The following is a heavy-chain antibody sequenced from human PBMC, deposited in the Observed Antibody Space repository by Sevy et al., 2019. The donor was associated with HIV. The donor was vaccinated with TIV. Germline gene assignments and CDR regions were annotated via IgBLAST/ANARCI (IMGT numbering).Heavy chain of an antibody. V-gene: IGHV3-11*06. Sequence: GGSLRLPCAASGFTFSDYYMSWIRQAPGKGLEWVSYISSSSSYTNYADSVKGRFTISRDNAKNSLYLQMNSLRAEDTAVYYCVRYLISKTEQWLVPVDYWGQGTLVTVSS. CDR2: ISSSSSYT. CDR1: GFTFSDYY. CDR3: VRYLISKTEQWLVPVDY. D-gene: IGHD6-19*01. J-gene: IGHJ4*02.